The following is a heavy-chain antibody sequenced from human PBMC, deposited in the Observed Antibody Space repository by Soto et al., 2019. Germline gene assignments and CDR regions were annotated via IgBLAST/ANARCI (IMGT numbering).Heavy chain of an antibody. J-gene: IGHJ4*02. CDR1: GGSISSNYY. D-gene: IGHD3-22*01. CDR2: IYYSGST. V-gene: IGHV4-31*03. Sequence: SETLSLTCTVSGGSISSNYYWSWIRQHPGKGLEWIGYIYYSGSTSYNASLNSRLIISVDTSKNQFSLKLTSVTAADTAVYYCARGNRLSYGYHYDFDYWGQGTLVTVSS. CDR3: ARGNRLSYGYHYDFDY.